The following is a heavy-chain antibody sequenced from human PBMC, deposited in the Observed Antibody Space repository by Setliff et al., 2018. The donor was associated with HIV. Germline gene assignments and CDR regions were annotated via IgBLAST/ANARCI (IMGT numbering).Heavy chain of an antibody. J-gene: IGHJ3*02. V-gene: IGHV3-64*01. D-gene: IGHD6-6*01. CDR3: ARDASISSPYDAFDI. Sequence: GGSLRLSCAASGFTFSSYAMHWVRQAPGKGLEYVSSISSYGGNTYYASSLKGRFTISRDNSKNTLYLQMGSLRAEDMAVYYCARDASISSPYDAFDIWGQGTMVTVSS. CDR2: ISSYGGNT. CDR1: GFTFSSYA.